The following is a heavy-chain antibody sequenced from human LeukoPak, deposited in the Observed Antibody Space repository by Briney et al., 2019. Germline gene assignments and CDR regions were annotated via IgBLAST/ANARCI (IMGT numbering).Heavy chain of an antibody. CDR1: GFTVSSSS. V-gene: IGHV3-23*01. D-gene: IGHD3-22*01. Sequence: GGSLRLSCAASGFTVSSSSMNWVRLAPGKGLEWVSSISGSGATTYYADSAKGRFTISRDNSKSTLFLQMNSLRADDTAVYHCVKDRETYYDPGGYYCIWLDPWGLGTLVTVSS. J-gene: IGHJ5*02. CDR3: VKDRETYYDPGGYYCIWLDP. CDR2: ISGSGATT.